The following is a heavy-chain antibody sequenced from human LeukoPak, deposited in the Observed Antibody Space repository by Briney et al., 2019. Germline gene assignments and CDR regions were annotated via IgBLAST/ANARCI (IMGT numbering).Heavy chain of an antibody. Sequence: GRSLRLSCAASGFTFSSYAMHWVRQAPGKGLEWVAVISYDGSNKYYADSVKGRFTISRDNSKNTLYLQMNSLRAEDTAVYYCARWVGDGDYGGHYYMDVWGKGTTVTVSS. J-gene: IGHJ6*03. CDR2: ISYDGSNK. V-gene: IGHV3-30-3*01. CDR3: ARWVGDGDYGGHYYMDV. D-gene: IGHD4-17*01. CDR1: GFTFSSYA.